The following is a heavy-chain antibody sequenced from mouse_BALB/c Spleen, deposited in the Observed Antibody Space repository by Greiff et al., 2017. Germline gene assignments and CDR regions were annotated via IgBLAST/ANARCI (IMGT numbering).Heavy chain of an antibody. V-gene: IGHV1S29*02. Sequence: EVKLMESGPELVKPGASVKISCKASGYTFTDYNMHWVKQSHGKSLEWIGYIYPYNGGTGYNQKFKSKATLTVDNSSSTAYMELRSLTSEDSAVYYCARGENYYGSSVNWGQGTTLTVSS. CDR2: IYPYNGGT. CDR1: GYTFTDYN. J-gene: IGHJ2*01. D-gene: IGHD1-1*01. CDR3: ARGENYYGSSVN.